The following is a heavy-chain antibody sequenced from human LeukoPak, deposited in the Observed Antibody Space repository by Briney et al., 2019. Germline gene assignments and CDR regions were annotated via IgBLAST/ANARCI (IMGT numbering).Heavy chain of an antibody. V-gene: IGHV1-2*06. CDR1: GYTFTGYY. CDR3: ASPLGIAALNY. CDR2: INPNSGGT. J-gene: IGHJ4*02. Sequence: GASVKVSCKASGYTFTGYYIHWVRQAPGQGLEWMGRINPNSGGTNYAQKFQGRVTMTRDTSSSTAYMELSRLRSDDTAVYYCASPLGIAALNYWGQGTLVTVSS. D-gene: IGHD6-6*01.